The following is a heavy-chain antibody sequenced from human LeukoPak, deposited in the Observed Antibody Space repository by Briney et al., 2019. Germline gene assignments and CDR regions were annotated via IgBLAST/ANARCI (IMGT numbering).Heavy chain of an antibody. V-gene: IGHV1-69*05. D-gene: IGHD6-19*01. CDR1: GGTFSSYA. J-gene: IGHJ4*02. CDR2: IIPIFGTA. CDR3: ARGGSLAAAPHRYYFDY. Sequence: SVKVSCKASGGTFSSYAISWVRQAPGQGLEWMGGIIPIFGTANYAQKFQGRVTMTRDTSTSTVYMELSSLRSEDTAVFYCARGGSLAAAPHRYYFDYWGQGTPVTVSS.